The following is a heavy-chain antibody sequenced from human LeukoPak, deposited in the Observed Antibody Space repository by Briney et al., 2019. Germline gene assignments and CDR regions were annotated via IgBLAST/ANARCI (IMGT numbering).Heavy chain of an antibody. J-gene: IGHJ4*02. CDR2: INHSGST. D-gene: IGHD3-22*01. CDR3: ARGPSVYYDSSGYYHFDY. V-gene: IGHV4-34*01. Sequence: PSETLSLTCAVYGGSFSGYYWSSIRQPPGKGLEWIGEINHSGSTNYNPSLKSRVTISVDTSKNQFSLKLSSVTAADTAVYYCARGPSVYYDSSGYYHFDYWGQGTLVTVSS. CDR1: GGSFSGYY.